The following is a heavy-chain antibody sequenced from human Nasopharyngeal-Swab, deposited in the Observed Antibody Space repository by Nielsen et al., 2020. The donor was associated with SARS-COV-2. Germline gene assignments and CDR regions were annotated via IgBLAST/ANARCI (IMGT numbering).Heavy chain of an antibody. CDR1: GGTFTSYA. CDR3: VRSEGSSSWYEYYFDY. V-gene: IGHV1-69*13. D-gene: IGHD6-13*01. CDR2: IIPMFGTV. Sequence: SVKVSCKASGGTFTSYALNWVRQAPGQGLEWMGGIIPMFGTVNYAQNFQGRVTITADEPTSTAYMELSSLRSEDTAFYYCVRSEGSSSWYEYYFDYWGQGTRVTVSS. J-gene: IGHJ4*02.